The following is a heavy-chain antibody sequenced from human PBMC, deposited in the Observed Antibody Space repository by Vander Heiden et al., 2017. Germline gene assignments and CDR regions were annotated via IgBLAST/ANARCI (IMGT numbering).Heavy chain of an antibody. V-gene: IGHV3-23*01. CDR2: ISGSCGST. CDR1: GFTFSSYA. CDR3: AKSPDYGDYISYYYYYGMDV. D-gene: IGHD4-17*01. J-gene: IGHJ6*02. Sequence: EVQLLESGGGLVQPGVSLRLSCAASGFTFSSYAMSLVRHAPGKGLEWVSAISGSCGSTYYADSVKGRFTISRDNSKNTLYLQMNSLRAEDTAVYYCAKSPDYGDYISYYYYYGMDVWGQGTTVTVSS.